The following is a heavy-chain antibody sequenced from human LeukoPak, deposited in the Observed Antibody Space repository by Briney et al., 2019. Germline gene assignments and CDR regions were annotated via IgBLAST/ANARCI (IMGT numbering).Heavy chain of an antibody. D-gene: IGHD3-3*01. CDR2: INPSGGST. CDR1: GYTFTSYY. CDR3: ARGQSPLLEWSYNWFDP. Sequence: APVKVSCKASGYTFTSYYMHWVRQAPGQGLEWMGIINPSGGSTSYAQKFQGRVTMTRDTSTSTVYMELSSLRSEDTAVYYCARGQSPLLEWSYNWFDPWGQGTLDTVSS. V-gene: IGHV1-46*01. J-gene: IGHJ5*02.